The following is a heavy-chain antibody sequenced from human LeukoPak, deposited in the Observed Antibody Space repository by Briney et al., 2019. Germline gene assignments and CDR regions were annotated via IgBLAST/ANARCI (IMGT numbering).Heavy chain of an antibody. Sequence: GESLKISCKGSGYSFTSYWIGWVRQMPGKGLEWMGIIYPGDSDTRYSPSFQGQVTISADKSISTAYLQWSSLKASDTATYYCARHTAVAGTSGDYWGQGTLVTVSS. CDR3: ARHTAVAGTSGDY. J-gene: IGHJ4*02. CDR2: IYPGDSDT. CDR1: GYSFTSYW. V-gene: IGHV5-51*01. D-gene: IGHD6-19*01.